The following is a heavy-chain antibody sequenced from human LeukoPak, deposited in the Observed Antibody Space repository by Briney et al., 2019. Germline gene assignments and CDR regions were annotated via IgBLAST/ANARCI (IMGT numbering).Heavy chain of an antibody. CDR1: GFTFNSYN. V-gene: IGHV3-21*04. Sequence: GGSLRLSCAASGFTFNSYNMNWVRQAPGKGLEWVSSISSSSTYIYYADSVKGRFTISRDNAENSLYLQMNSLRAEDTAVYYCARDRVGQQLVGRKYYYYYMDVWGKGTTVTISS. CDR3: ARDRVGQQLVGRKYYYYYMDV. CDR2: ISSSSTYI. D-gene: IGHD6-13*01. J-gene: IGHJ6*03.